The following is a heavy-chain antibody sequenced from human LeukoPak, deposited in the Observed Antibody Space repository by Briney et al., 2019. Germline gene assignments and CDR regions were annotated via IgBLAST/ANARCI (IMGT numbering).Heavy chain of an antibody. D-gene: IGHD3-22*01. J-gene: IGHJ6*03. CDR1: GDSISRYY. CDR3: ARLPYYYDNSGFRDYHYYMDV. Sequence: SETLSLTCTVSGDSISRYYWTWIRQPPGKGLEWIGYMFYSGSTTYNPSLKSRITISVDTSKNQFSLKLRSVTAADTAVYYCARLPYYYDNSGFRDYHYYMDVWGKGTTVNVFS. CDR2: MFYSGST. V-gene: IGHV4-59*08.